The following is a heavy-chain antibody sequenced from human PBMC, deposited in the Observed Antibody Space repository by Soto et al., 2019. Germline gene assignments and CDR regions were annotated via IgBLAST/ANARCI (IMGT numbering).Heavy chain of an antibody. D-gene: IGHD3-10*01. V-gene: IGHV4-39*01. CDR2: IYYSGST. CDR1: GCSISSSSYY. CDR3: ARHSYYYGSTYGCWLDP. J-gene: IGHJ5*02. Sequence: SETLSLTCTFSGCSISSSSYYLGWIRQPPGKGLEWIGSIYYSGSTYYNPSLKSRVTISVDTSKNQFSLKLSSVTAADTAVYYCARHSYYYGSTYGCWLDPWGQGTLVTVSS.